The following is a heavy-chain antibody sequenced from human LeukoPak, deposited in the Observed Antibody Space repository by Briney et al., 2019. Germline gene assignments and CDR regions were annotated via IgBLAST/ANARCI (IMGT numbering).Heavy chain of an antibody. CDR1: GYTFTSYW. V-gene: IGHV5-51*01. CDR3: ARGTTVTTFLIY. CDR2: IYPDDSDT. J-gene: IGHJ4*02. Sequence: GESLKISCKGSGYTFTSYWIAWVRQMPGKGLEWMGIIYPDDSDTRYSPSFQGQVTISADRSISTAYLQWSSLKASDTAMYYCARGTTVTTFLIYWGQGTLVTVSS. D-gene: IGHD4-17*01.